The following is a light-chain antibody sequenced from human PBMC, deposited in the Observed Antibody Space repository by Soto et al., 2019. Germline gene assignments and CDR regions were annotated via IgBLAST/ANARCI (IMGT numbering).Light chain of an antibody. Sequence: DILMTQCPSALTVSRGERATLSCRASQNLXSNLTWYEEKPCKAPRLLXYGASTRATGIPARLSGSGSGTEFTLAISSLQSEDFAVYYCQQYNNWTRPFGQGTKVDIK. CDR1: QNLXSN. CDR3: QQYNNWTRP. CDR2: GAS. J-gene: IGKJ1*01. V-gene: IGKV3-15*01.